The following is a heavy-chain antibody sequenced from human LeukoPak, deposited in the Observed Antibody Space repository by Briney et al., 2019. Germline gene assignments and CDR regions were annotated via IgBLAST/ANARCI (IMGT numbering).Heavy chain of an antibody. CDR1: GGSISSYY. V-gene: IGHV4-59*01. CDR3: ARSNYDILTGYSPYNWFDP. D-gene: IGHD3-9*01. Sequence: PSETLSLTCTVSGGSISSYYWSWIRQPPGKGLEWIGYIYYSGSTNYNPSLKSRVTISVDTSKNQFSLKLSSVTAADTAAYYCARSNYDILTGYSPYNWFDPWGQGTLVTVSS. CDR2: IYYSGST. J-gene: IGHJ5*02.